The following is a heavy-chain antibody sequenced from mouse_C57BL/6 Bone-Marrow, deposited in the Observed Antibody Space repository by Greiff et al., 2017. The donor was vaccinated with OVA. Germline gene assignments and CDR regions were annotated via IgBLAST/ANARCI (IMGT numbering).Heavy chain of an antibody. D-gene: IGHD4-1*01. CDR3: ARHLLTAMDY. V-gene: IGHV5-9*01. CDR2: ISGGGGNT. J-gene: IGHJ4*01. CDR1: GFTFSSYT. Sequence: EVKLMESGGGLVKPGGSLKLSCAASGFTFSSYTMSWVRQTPEKRLEWVATISGGGGNTYYPDSVKGRFTISRDNAKYTLYLQMSSLRSEDTALYYCARHLLTAMDYWGQGTSVTVSS.